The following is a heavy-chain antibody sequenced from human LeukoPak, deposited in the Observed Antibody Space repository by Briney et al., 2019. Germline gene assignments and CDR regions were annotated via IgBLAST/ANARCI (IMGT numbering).Heavy chain of an antibody. CDR2: IYSGGST. J-gene: IGHJ4*02. Sequence: GGSLRLSCAASGFTVSSNYMSWVRQAPGKGLEWVSVIYSGGSTYYADSVKGRFTISRDNSKNTLYLQMNSLRAEDTAVYYCARYPVGATHPCFDYWGQGTLVTVSS. V-gene: IGHV3-53*01. CDR1: GFTVSSNY. CDR3: ARYPVGATHPCFDY. D-gene: IGHD1-26*01.